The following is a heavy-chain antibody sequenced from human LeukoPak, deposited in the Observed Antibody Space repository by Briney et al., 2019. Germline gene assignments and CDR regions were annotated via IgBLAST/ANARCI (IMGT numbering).Heavy chain of an antibody. CDR3: AREWELRGAYYMDV. CDR2: CSSDGGNT. J-gene: IGHJ6*03. CDR1: GFTFSSYW. Sequence: PGGSLRLACAASGFTFSSYWMPWGRQAPGKGLGWVSRCSSDGGNTVYADSVRGRVTGSRDNANATLYLQMDSLRGEDTAVYYCAREWELRGAYYMDVWGKGTTVTVSS. D-gene: IGHD1-26*01. V-gene: IGHV3-74*01.